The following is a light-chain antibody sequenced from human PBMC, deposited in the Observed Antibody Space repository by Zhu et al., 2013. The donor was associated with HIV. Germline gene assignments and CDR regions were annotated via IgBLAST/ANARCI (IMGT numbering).Light chain of an antibody. CDR1: QSISSY. J-gene: IGKJ2*01. CDR3: QQSYDTLPYT. CDR2: AAS. V-gene: IGKV1-39*01. Sequence: DIQMTQSPSSLSASVGDRVTITCRASQSISSYLNWYQQKPGKAPKLLIYAASSLQSGVPSRFSGSGSGTDFTLTISSLQLEDFAIYYCQQSYDTLPYTFGQGTKLEIK.